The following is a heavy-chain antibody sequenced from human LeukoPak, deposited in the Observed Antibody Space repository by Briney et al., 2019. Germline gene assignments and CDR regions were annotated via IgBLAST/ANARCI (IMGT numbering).Heavy chain of an antibody. D-gene: IGHD2-15*01. CDR2: IWYDGSNK. Sequence: GRSLRLSCAASGFTFSSYGMHWVRQAPGKGLEWVAVIWYDGSNKYYADSVKGRFTISRDNSKNTLYLQMNSLRAEDTAVYYCARESGKYCSGGSCYRRLFDYWGQGTLVTVSS. CDR1: GFTFSSYG. V-gene: IGHV3-33*01. J-gene: IGHJ4*02. CDR3: ARESGKYCSGGSCYRRLFDY.